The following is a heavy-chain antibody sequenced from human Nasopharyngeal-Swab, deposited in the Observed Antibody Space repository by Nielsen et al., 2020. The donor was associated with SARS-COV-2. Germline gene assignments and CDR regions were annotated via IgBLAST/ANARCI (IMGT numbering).Heavy chain of an antibody. CDR1: GFTFSSYA. CDR3: AKANTRDFDY. J-gene: IGHJ4*02. CDR2: ISYDGSNK. V-gene: IGHV3-30-3*01. Sequence: GESMKISCAASGFTFSSYAMHWVRQAPGKGLEWVAVISYDGSNKYYADSVKGRFTITRDNSKNTLYLQMNSLRAEDTAVYHCAKANTRDFDYWGQGTLVTVSS.